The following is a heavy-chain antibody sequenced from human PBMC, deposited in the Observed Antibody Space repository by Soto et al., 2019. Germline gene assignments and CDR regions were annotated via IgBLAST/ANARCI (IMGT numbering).Heavy chain of an antibody. D-gene: IGHD3-22*01. Sequence: SETLSLTCTVSGGSISSYYWSWIRQPPGKGLEWIGYIYYSGSTNYNPSLKSRVTISVDTSKNQFSLKLSSVTAADTAVYYCARHEVNYYDSSGYYYFDYWGQGTLVTVSS. V-gene: IGHV4-59*08. CDR2: IYYSGST. CDR3: ARHEVNYYDSSGYYYFDY. J-gene: IGHJ4*02. CDR1: GGSISSYY.